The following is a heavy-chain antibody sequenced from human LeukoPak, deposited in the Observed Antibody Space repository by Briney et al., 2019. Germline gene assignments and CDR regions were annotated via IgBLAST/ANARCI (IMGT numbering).Heavy chain of an antibody. CDR1: GFTFSNYA. D-gene: IGHD4-23*01. CDR3: AKDRRSMVVTPSWAFDI. Sequence: GGTLRLPCAASGFTFSNYAMSWVRQAPGKGLEWVSAISGGSSSTYYADSVKGRFTISRDKSKNTLSLQLNSLRAEDTALYYCAKDRRSMVVTPSWAFDIWGQGTLVTVSS. V-gene: IGHV3-23*01. CDR2: ISGGSSST. J-gene: IGHJ3*02.